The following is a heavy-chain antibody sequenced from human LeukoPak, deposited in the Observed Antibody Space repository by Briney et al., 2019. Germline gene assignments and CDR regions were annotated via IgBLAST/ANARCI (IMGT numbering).Heavy chain of an antibody. J-gene: IGHJ4*02. V-gene: IGHV1-2*02. CDR3: ARESTDSGRFFDY. Sequence: ASVKVSCKASGYTXTGYYIHWVRQAPGPGLEWMGWIKPNSGGTNYAQKFQGRVTMTRDTSISTAYMELSSLRSDDAAVHYCARESTDSGRFFDYWGQGTLVTVSS. D-gene: IGHD1-26*01. CDR1: GYTXTGYY. CDR2: IKPNSGGT.